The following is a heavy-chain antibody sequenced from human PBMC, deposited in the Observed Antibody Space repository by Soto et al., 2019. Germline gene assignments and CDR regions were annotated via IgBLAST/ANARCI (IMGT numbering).Heavy chain of an antibody. J-gene: IGHJ2*01. D-gene: IGHD2-2*01. CDR2: IKSKTDGGTT. Sequence: EVQLVESGGGLGKPGGSLRLSCAASGFTFSNAWMSWVRQAPGKGLEWVGRIKSKTDGGTTDYAAPVKGRFTISRDDSKNTLYLQMNSLKTEDTAVYYCTTGAMLRWYFDLWGRGTLVTVSS. V-gene: IGHV3-15*01. CDR1: GFTFSNAW. CDR3: TTGAMLRWYFDL.